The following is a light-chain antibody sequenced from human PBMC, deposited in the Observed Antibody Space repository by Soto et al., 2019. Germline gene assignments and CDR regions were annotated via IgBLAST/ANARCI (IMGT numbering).Light chain of an antibody. CDR3: CSYTSSTSLI. V-gene: IGLV2-14*03. J-gene: IGLJ2*01. Sequence: QSALTQPASVSGSPGQSITISCTGTSSDSGGYKYVSWYQQHPGKVPKLLIYDVNNRPSGVSDRFSGSKSGNTASLTISGLQAEDEAEYYCCSYTSSTSLIFGGGTKLTVL. CDR1: SSDSGGYKY. CDR2: DVN.